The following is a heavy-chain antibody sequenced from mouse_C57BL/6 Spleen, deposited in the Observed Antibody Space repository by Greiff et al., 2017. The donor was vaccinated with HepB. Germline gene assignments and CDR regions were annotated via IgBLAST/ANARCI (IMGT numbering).Heavy chain of an antibody. CDR2: INPNNGGT. CDR3: AREGNDPLYYAMDY. CDR1: GYTFTDYY. D-gene: IGHD2-3*01. J-gene: IGHJ4*01. V-gene: IGHV1-26*01. Sequence: EVQLQQSGPELVKPGASVKISCKASGYTFTDYYMNWVKQSHGKSLEWIGDINPNNGGTSYNQKFKGKATLTVDKSSSTAYMELRSLTSEDSAVYYCAREGNDPLYYAMDYWGQGTSVTVSS.